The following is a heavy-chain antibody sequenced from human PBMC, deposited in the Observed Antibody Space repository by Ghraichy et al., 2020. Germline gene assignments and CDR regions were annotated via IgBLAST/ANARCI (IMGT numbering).Heavy chain of an antibody. D-gene: IGHD4-11*01. V-gene: IGHV3-30*04. CDR3: ARDSLMTTVTLDY. CDR2: ISYDGSNK. Sequence: GGSLRLSCAASGFTFSSYAMHWVRQAPGKGLEWVAVISYDGSNKYYADSVKGRFTISRDNSKNTLYLQMNSLRAEDTAVYYCARDSLMTTVTLDYWGQGTLVTVSS. J-gene: IGHJ4*02. CDR1: GFTFSSYA.